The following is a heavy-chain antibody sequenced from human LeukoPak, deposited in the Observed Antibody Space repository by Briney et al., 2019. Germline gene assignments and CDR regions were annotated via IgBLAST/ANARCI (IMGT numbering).Heavy chain of an antibody. CDR1: EFTFRSYS. CDR2: ISGSGGST. D-gene: IGHD4-23*01. J-gene: IGHJ4*02. CDR3: AKDWGYGGTPLRDY. V-gene: IGHV3-23*01. Sequence: GGSLRLSCAGSEFTFRSYSMNWVRQAPGKGLEWVSAISGSGGSTYYADSVKGRFTISRDNSKNTLYLQMNSLRAEDTAVYYCAKDWGYGGTPLRDYWGQGTLVTVSS.